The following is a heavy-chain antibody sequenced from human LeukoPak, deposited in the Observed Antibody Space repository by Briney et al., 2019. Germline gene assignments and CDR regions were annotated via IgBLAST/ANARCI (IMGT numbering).Heavy chain of an antibody. D-gene: IGHD3-22*01. CDR2: IYYSGST. J-gene: IGHJ3*02. CDR1: GGSISSYY. V-gene: IGHV4-59*01. CDR3: ARERRRKYYYDSSGTDDAFDI. Sequence: PSETLSLTCTGSGGSISSYYWSWIRQPPGKGLEWIGYIYYSGSTNYNPSLKSRVTITVDTSKNQFSLKLSSVTAADTAVYYCARERRRKYYYDSSGTDDAFDIWGQGTMVTVSS.